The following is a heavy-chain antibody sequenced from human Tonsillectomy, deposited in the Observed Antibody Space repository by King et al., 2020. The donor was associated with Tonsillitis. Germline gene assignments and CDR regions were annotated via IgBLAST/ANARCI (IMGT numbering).Heavy chain of an antibody. CDR2: IKQDGRET. CDR1: GFTLSRYY. J-gene: IGHJ3*02. D-gene: IGHD2-15*01. CDR3: AREGLDCSGDRCVDEASDI. Sequence: VQLVESGGGLVQPGGSLRLSCAASGFTLSRYYMTWVRQAPGKGLEWVANIKQDGRETFYVDSLKGRFTISRDNAKNSLYLQMDSLRAEDTAMYYCAREGLDCSGDRCVDEASDIWGPGTMVTVSS. V-gene: IGHV3-7*03.